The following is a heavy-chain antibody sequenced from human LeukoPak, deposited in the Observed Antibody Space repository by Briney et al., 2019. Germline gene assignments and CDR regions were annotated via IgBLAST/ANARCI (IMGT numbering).Heavy chain of an antibody. Sequence: SETLSLTCAVCGYSISSGYYWGWIRQPPGKGLEWIGSIYHSGSTYYNPSLKSRVTISVDTSKNQFSLKLSSVTAADTAVYYCARRRSCSSRTNYYFDYRGQGTLVTVSS. J-gene: IGHJ4*02. CDR3: ARRRSCSSRTNYYFDY. D-gene: IGHD6-6*01. V-gene: IGHV4-38-2*01. CDR2: IYHSGST. CDR1: GYSISSGYY.